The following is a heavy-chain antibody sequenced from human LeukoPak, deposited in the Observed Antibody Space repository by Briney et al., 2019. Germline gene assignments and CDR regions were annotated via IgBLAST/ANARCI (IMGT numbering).Heavy chain of an antibody. Sequence: SETLSLTCAVYGGSFSGYYWSWIRQPPGKGLEWIGEINHSGSTNYNPSLKSRVTISVDTSKNQFSLKLSSVTAADTAVYYCARFGDGYSSSSGTYWGQGTLVTVSS. V-gene: IGHV4-34*01. CDR3: ARFGDGYSSSSGTY. J-gene: IGHJ4*02. CDR1: GGSFSGYY. D-gene: IGHD6-6*01. CDR2: INHSGST.